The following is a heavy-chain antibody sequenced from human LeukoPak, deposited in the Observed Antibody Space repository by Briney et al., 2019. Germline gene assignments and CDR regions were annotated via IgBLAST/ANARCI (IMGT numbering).Heavy chain of an antibody. D-gene: IGHD1-26*01. J-gene: IGHJ4*02. CDR2: INPSGGGT. V-gene: IGHV1-46*01. CDR1: GYSFTSYD. CDR3: AREGYSGSYTLPNDS. Sequence: ASAKVSCKASGYSFTSYDMHWVRQAPGQGLEWMGIINPSGGGTSYAQKFQGRVTMTRDTSTSTVYMELSSLRSEDTAIYYCAREGYSGSYTLPNDSWGQGTLVTVSS.